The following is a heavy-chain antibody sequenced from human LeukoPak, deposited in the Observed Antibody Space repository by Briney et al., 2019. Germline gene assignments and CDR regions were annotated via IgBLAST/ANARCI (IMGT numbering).Heavy chain of an antibody. CDR2: IVVGSGNT. CDR1: GFTFTSSA. D-gene: IGHD2-2*01. Sequence: GTSVKVSCKASGFTFTSSAVQWVRQARGQRLEWIGWIVVGSGNTNYAQKFQERVTITRDMSTSTAYMELSSLRSEDTAVYYCAGPTCLRGGYCSTNFWGQGTLVTVSS. J-gene: IGHJ4*02. V-gene: IGHV1-58*01. CDR3: AGPTCLRGGYCSTNF.